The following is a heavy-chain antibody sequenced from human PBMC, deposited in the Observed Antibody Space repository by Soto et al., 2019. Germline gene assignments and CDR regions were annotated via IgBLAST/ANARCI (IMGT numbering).Heavy chain of an antibody. V-gene: IGHV4-31*02. CDR1: GASTVSHSH. D-gene: IGHD1-26*01. J-gene: IGHJ4*02. CDR2: IFNSGTS. CDR3: ALALGPTTGLDY. Sequence: QVQLQESGPGLVKPSQTLSLPCSVSGASTVSHSHRTWIRQPPGKGLEWMGYIFNSGTSFYNPSLTSRLSISMDTSGNHFSLELRSVTAADTAVYYCALALGPTTGLDYWGQGTLVTVSS.